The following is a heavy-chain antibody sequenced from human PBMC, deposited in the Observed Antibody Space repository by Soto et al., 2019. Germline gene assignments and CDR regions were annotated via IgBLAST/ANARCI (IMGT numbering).Heavy chain of an antibody. CDR2: ISAYNGNT. CDR1: GYTFTSYG. Sequence: QVQLVQSGAEVKKPGASVKVSCKASGYTFTSYGISWVRQAPGQGLEWMGWISAYNGNTNYAQKLQGRVTMTTDTSTSTAYMELRSLRSDDTAVYYCAGDADSSSWYAGAALFDYWGQGTLVTVSS. V-gene: IGHV1-18*04. D-gene: IGHD6-13*01. CDR3: AGDADSSSWYAGAALFDY. J-gene: IGHJ4*02.